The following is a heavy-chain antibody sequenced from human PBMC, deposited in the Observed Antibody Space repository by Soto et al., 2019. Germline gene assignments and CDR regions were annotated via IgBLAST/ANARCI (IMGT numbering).Heavy chain of an antibody. CDR2: IYLGDANT. D-gene: IGHD2-2*02. Sequence: PGEAVKLSCEGSGGRVTSYFSGWVRQIPGQGLEWMGMIYLGDANTRYSPSFQGHVTISADKSISTAYLQWSSLKASDTAIYYCARQEYCSSTACYTVDSWGQGTLVTVSS. V-gene: IGHV5-51*01. J-gene: IGHJ4*02. CDR1: GGRVTSYF. CDR3: ARQEYCSSTACYTVDS.